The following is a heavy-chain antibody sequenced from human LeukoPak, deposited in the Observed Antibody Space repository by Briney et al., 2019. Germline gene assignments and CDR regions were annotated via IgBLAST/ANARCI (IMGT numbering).Heavy chain of an antibody. CDR2: ISYSGST. CDR3: ARGGEGYNYVY. V-gene: IGHV4-30-4*01. D-gene: IGHD5-24*01. CDR1: GGSISSANYY. Sequence: PSETLSLTCTVSGGSISSANYYWNWIRQPPGKGLEWIGYISYSGSTHYNPSLKSRATISADTSKNQFSLKLTSMTAADTAVYHCARGGEGYNYVYWXQGTLVTVSS. J-gene: IGHJ4*02.